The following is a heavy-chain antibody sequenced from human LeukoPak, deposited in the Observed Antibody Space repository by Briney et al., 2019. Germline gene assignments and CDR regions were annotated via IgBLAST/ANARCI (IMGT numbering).Heavy chain of an antibody. Sequence: ASVTVSCKASGYTFTSYYMHWVRQAPGQGVDWMGIINPSGCSTSYAQKFQGRVTMTRNMSTSTVYMELSSLRSEDTAVYYCARVIRDSGSYYSVDYWGQGTLVTVSS. CDR1: GYTFTSYY. D-gene: IGHD1-26*01. CDR2: INPSGCST. CDR3: ARVIRDSGSYYSVDY. J-gene: IGHJ4*02. V-gene: IGHV1-46*01.